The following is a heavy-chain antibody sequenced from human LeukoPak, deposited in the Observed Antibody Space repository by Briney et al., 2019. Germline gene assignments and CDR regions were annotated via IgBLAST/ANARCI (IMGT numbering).Heavy chain of an antibody. D-gene: IGHD3-3*01. CDR3: ARGARITIFGMDV. J-gene: IGHJ6*02. Sequence: GGSLRLSCAASGFTVSSNYMSWVRHAPGKGLEWVSVIYSGGSTYYADSVKGRFTISRHNSKNTLYLQMNSLRAGDTAVYYCARGARITIFGMDVWGQGTTVTVSS. V-gene: IGHV3-53*04. CDR2: IYSGGST. CDR1: GFTVSSNY.